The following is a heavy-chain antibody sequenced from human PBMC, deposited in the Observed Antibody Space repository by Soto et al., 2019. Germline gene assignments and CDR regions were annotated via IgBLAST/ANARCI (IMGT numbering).Heavy chain of an antibody. CDR2: IYYSGST. D-gene: IGHD2-21*01. J-gene: IGHJ6*03. CDR3: ARYSPYYYYYMDV. CDR1: GGSISSSSYY. V-gene: IGHV4-39*01. Sequence: SEALSLTCTVSGGSISSSSYYWGWIRQPPGKGLEWIGSIYYSGSTYYNPSLKSRVTISVDTSKNQFSLKLSSVTAADTAVYYCARYSPYYYYYMDVWGKGTTVT.